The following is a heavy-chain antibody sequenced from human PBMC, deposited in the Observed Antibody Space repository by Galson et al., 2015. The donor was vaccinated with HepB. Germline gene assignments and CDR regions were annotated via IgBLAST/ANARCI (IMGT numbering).Heavy chain of an antibody. CDR2: IAYDGRSE. CDR3: AKSEIGASYQGEAFDH. V-gene: IGHV3-30*18. Sequence: SLRLSCAASGFIFTNHWMSWVRQAPGKGLEWVAVIAYDGRSEHYADPVKGRFTISRDNSKNTVYLQMNSLRAEDTAVYYCAKSEIGASYQGEAFDHWGQGTLVTVSS. CDR1: GFIFTNHW. D-gene: IGHD1-26*01. J-gene: IGHJ4*02.